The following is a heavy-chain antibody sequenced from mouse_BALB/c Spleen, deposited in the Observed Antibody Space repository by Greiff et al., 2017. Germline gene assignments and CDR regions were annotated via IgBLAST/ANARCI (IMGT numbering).Heavy chain of an antibody. D-gene: IGHD2-1*01. Sequence: VVESGPELVKPGASVKISCKASGYTFTDYYINWVKQKPGQGLEWIGWIYPGSGNTKYNEKFKGKATLTVDTSSSTAYMQLSSLTSEDTAVYFCARWVLLGAYAMDYWGQGTSVTVSS. J-gene: IGHJ4*01. CDR1: GYTFTDYY. CDR2: IYPGSGNT. CDR3: ARWVLLGAYAMDY. V-gene: IGHV1-84*02.